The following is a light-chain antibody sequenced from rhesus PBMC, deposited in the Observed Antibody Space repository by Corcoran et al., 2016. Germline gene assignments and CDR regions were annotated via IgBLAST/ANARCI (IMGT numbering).Light chain of an antibody. CDR3: QQYDNFPLT. CDR1: QTVNNY. Sequence: DIQMTQSPSSLSASVGDRVTITCRASQTVNNYLVWYQQKPGKAPSPLIYYVSSLGEGVPTRLSGSGSWTYYFLNISSLQPEDIGTYYCQQYDNFPLTFGGGTKVDFK. V-gene: IGKV1-66*01. J-gene: IGKJ4*01. CDR2: YVS.